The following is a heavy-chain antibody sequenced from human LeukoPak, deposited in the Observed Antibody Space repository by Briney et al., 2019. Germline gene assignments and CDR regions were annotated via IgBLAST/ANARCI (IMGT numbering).Heavy chain of an antibody. CDR3: ARDSLYAEGY. CDR1: GGSNSSGSYY. D-gene: IGHD2-2*01. V-gene: IGHV4-61*02. J-gene: IGHJ4*02. CDR2: IYTSGST. Sequence: SQTLSLTCTVSGGSNSSGSYYWSWIRQPAGKGLEWIGRIYTSGSTNYNPSLKSRVTISVDTSKNQFSLKLSSVTAEDTAVYYCARDSLYAEGYWGQGTLVTVSS.